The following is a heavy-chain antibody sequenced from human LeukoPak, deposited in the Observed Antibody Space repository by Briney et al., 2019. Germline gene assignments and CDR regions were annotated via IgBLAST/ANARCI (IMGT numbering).Heavy chain of an antibody. CDR2: IYYSGST. J-gene: IGHJ3*02. Sequence: SETLSLTCTVSGGSISSRSYYWGWIRQPPGKGLEWIGSIYYSGSTYYNPSLKSRVTISLDTSKNQFSLNLSSVTAADTAVYYCARDIYSYGGFVAFDIWGQGTMVTVSS. V-gene: IGHV4-39*07. CDR1: GGSISSRSYY. CDR3: ARDIYSYGGFVAFDI. D-gene: IGHD3-16*02.